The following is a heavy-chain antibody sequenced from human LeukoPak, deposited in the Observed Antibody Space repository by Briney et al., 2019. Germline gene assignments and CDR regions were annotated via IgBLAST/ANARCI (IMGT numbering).Heavy chain of an antibody. V-gene: IGHV4-30-4*08. CDR1: GGSISRGDYY. D-gene: IGHD6-13*01. CDR3: ARLQQQDYGMDV. Sequence: TSSETLSLTCTVSGGSISRGDYYWSWIRQPPGKGLEWIGYIYYSGSTYYNPSLKSRVTISVDTSKNQFSLKLSSVTAADTAVYYCARLQQQDYGMDVWGQGTTVTVSS. J-gene: IGHJ6*02. CDR2: IYYSGST.